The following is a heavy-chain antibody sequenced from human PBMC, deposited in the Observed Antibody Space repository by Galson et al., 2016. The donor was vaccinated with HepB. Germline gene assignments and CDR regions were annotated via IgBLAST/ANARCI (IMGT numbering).Heavy chain of an antibody. D-gene: IGHD3-10*01. CDR2: IYPGDSDT. CDR1: GFKLTSYW. V-gene: IGHV5-51*01. J-gene: IGHJ4*02. Sequence: QSGAEVKKAGESLKISCQGSGFKLTSYWITWVRQMPGKGLEWMGIIYPGDSDTRYSPSFQGQVTISADKSISTVSLQWSSLKASDTAMYYCARHGGSGSYYNGLDHWGLGTLVTVSS. CDR3: ARHGGSGSYYNGLDH.